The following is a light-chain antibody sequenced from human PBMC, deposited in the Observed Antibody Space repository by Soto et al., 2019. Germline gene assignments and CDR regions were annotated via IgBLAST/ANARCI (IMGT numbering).Light chain of an antibody. V-gene: IGKV3-15*01. CDR3: QQYNNWPLT. CDR1: QSVSTY. Sequence: EIVLTQAPATLSLSPGERATLSCRASQSVSTYLAWYQQQPGRAPRLLIYGASTRAAGVPARFSGSGSGTDFTLTINSLQSEDFAVYYCQQYNNWPLTFGGGTKVDI. CDR2: GAS. J-gene: IGKJ4*01.